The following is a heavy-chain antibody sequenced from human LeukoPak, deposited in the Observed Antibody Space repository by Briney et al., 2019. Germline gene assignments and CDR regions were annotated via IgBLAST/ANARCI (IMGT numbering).Heavy chain of an antibody. J-gene: IGHJ5*02. D-gene: IGHD3-22*01. CDR2: IKQDGSEK. Sequence: GGSLRLSCAASGFTFSSYWMSWVRQAPGKGLEWVANIKQDGSEKYYVDSVKGRFTISRDNAKSSLYLQMNSLRAEDTAVYYCARESYYYDSSGYYYSGANWFDPWGQGTLVTVSS. CDR3: ARESYYYDSSGYYYSGANWFDP. V-gene: IGHV3-7*01. CDR1: GFTFSSYW.